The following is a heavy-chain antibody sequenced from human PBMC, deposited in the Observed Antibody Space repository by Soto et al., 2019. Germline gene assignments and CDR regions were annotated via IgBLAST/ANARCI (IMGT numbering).Heavy chain of an antibody. CDR3: ARYSGKYQGPIDY. CDR2: ISYDGSNK. D-gene: IGHD1-26*01. V-gene: IGHV3-30*03. J-gene: IGHJ4*02. Sequence: QVQLVESGGGVVQPGRALRRSCAASGFTFSHYGIHWVRQAPGKGLEWLAVISYDGSNKHYADSVKGRFTVARDNSKNTLYLQMNSLRAEDTAVYFCARYSGKYQGPIDYWGQGTLVTVSS. CDR1: GFTFSHYG.